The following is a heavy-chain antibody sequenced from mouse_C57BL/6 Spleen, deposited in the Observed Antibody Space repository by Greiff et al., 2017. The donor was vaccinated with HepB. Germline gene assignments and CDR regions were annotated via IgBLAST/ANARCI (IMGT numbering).Heavy chain of an antibody. J-gene: IGHJ3*01. CDR2: IYPGDGDT. Sequence: VKLQESGAELVKPGASVKISCKASGYAFSSYWMNWVKQRPGKGLEWIGQIYPGDGDTNYNGKFKGKATLTADKSSSTAYMQLSSLTSEDSAVYFCARPAQATWFAYWGQGTLVTVSA. CDR1: GYAFSSYW. CDR3: ARPAQATWFAY. D-gene: IGHD3-2*02. V-gene: IGHV1-80*01.